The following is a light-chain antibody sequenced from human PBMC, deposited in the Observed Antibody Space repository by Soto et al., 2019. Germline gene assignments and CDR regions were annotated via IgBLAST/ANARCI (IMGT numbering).Light chain of an antibody. Sequence: EIVLTPSPGTLSLFPGERATLSCRASRGVTNYLAWYQHKPGQAPRLLISSASDRATGIPVRFSGSGSGTDFTLTISSLEPEDSAVYYCQQRSNWPPTFGQGTKVDIK. J-gene: IGKJ1*01. CDR2: SAS. CDR1: RGVTNY. V-gene: IGKV3-11*01. CDR3: QQRSNWPPT.